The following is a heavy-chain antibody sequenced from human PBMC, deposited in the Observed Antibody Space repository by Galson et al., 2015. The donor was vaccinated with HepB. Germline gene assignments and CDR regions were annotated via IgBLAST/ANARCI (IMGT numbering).Heavy chain of an antibody. CDR1: GYTFTGYY. J-gene: IGHJ6*02. CDR3: ARERDSSSWYRYYYYGMDV. CDR2: INPNSGGT. D-gene: IGHD6-13*01. Sequence: SVKVSCKASGYTFTGYYMHWVRQAPGQGLEWMGWINPNSGGTNYAQKFQGRVTMTRDTSISTAYMELSRLRSDDTAVYYCARERDSSSWYRYYYYGMDVWGQGTTVTVSS. V-gene: IGHV1-2*02.